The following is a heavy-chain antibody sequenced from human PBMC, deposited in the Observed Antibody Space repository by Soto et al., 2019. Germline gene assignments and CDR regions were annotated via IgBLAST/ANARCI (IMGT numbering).Heavy chain of an antibody. V-gene: IGHV3-23*01. J-gene: IGHJ4*02. CDR2: ISGSGGST. D-gene: IGHD4-17*01. CDR3: AKGLPAATVTLWYCDY. CDR1: GFTFSSYA. Sequence: EVQLLESGGGLVQPGGSLRLSCAASGFTFSSYAMSWVRQAPGKGLEWVSAISGSGGSTYYADSVKGRFTISRDNSKSTLYLQMSGLRDEDTAVYYCAKGLPAATVTLWYCDYWVQGTLVTVSS.